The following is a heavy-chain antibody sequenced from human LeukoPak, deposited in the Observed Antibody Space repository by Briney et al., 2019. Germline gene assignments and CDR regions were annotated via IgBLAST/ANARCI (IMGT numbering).Heavy chain of an antibody. CDR2: IDAGNGDT. Sequence: GASVKVSCKASGYTFGDYAVHWLRQAPGQRFEWMGWIDAGNGDTRYSQKLQGRVTMTTDTSTSTAYMELRSLRSDDTAVYYCARDQESAFDYWGQGTLVTVSS. V-gene: IGHV1-3*01. J-gene: IGHJ4*02. D-gene: IGHD4/OR15-4a*01. CDR1: GYTFGDYA. CDR3: ARDQESAFDY.